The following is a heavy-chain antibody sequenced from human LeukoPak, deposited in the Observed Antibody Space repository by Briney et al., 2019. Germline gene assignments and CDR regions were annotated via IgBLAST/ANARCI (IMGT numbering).Heavy chain of an antibody. J-gene: IGHJ4*02. CDR3: ARVRRVIAPLHFDY. CDR1: GGSISSSSYY. CDR2: IYYSGST. D-gene: IGHD2-21*01. Sequence: SETLSLTCTVSGGSISSSSYYWGWIRQPPGKGLEWIGSIYYSGSTYYNPSLKSRVTISVDTSKNQFSLKLSSVTAADTAVYYCARVRRVIAPLHFDYWGQGTLVTVSS. V-gene: IGHV4-39*07.